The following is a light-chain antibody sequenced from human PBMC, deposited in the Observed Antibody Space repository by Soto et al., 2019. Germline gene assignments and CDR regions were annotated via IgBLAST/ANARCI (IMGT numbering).Light chain of an antibody. V-gene: IGKV1-33*01. Sequence: DIQMTQSPSSLSASVGDRVTITCQASQDINKNLIWYQQKPGKAPKLLIYDASDLETGVPSRFSGSGSGTGFTFTISSLQPEDFAPYYCQQYESLPLTFGQGKRLEIK. CDR2: DAS. J-gene: IGKJ5*01. CDR1: QDINKN. CDR3: QQYESLPLT.